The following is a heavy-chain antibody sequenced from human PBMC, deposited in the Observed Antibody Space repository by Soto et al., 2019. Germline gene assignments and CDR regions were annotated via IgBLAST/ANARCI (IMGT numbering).Heavy chain of an antibody. CDR2: YDLEKGET. Sequence: ASVKVSCKVSGYSLTELSIHWVRQAPGEGLEWMGGYDLEKGETIYAQKFQGRITMTRDTSRSTVYMELSSLRSDDTAIYYCARSSGGNFGIIIEGSNWFDPWGQGTLVTVSS. CDR1: GYSLTELS. CDR3: ARSSGGNFGIIIEGSNWFDP. D-gene: IGHD3-3*01. V-gene: IGHV1-24*01. J-gene: IGHJ5*02.